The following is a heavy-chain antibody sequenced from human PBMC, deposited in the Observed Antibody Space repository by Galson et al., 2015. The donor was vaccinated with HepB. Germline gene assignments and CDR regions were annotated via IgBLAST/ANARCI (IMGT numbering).Heavy chain of an antibody. V-gene: IGHV1-2*04. CDR2: INPNSGGT. CDR1: GYTFTGYY. J-gene: IGHJ4*02. CDR3: ALELNGQWLVRGSLLGF. D-gene: IGHD6-19*01. Sequence: SVKVSCKASGYTFTGYYMHWVRQAPGQGLEWMGWINPNSGGTNYAQKFQGWVTMTRDTSISTAYMELSRLRSDDTAVYYCALELNGQWLVRGSLLGFWGQGTLVTVSS.